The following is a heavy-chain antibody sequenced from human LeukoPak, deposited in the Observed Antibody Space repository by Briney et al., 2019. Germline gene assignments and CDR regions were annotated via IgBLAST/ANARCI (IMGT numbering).Heavy chain of an antibody. CDR2: IWYDGSNK. V-gene: IGHV3-33*08. CDR3: ARASPVYGSGSPYFDY. Sequence: GGSLRLSCAASGFTFRSYVMHWVRQAPGKGLEWVAVIWYDGSNKYYADSVKGRFTISRDNSKNTLYLQMNSLRAEDTAVYYCARASPVYGSGSPYFDYWGQGTLVTVSS. J-gene: IGHJ4*02. D-gene: IGHD3-10*01. CDR1: GFTFRSYV.